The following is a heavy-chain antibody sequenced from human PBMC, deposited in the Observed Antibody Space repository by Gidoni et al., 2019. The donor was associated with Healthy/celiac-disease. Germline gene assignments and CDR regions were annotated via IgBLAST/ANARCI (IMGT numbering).Heavy chain of an antibody. CDR1: GGSFSGYY. J-gene: IGHJ5*02. CDR2: INHSGST. CDR3: ARGIAARPGWFDP. D-gene: IGHD6-6*01. V-gene: IGHV4-34*01. Sequence: QVQLQQWGAGLLKPSETLSLTCAVSGGSFSGYYWSWIRQPPWKGLEWIGEINHSGSTNYNPALKSRVTISVDTSKNQFSLKLSSVTAADTAVYYCARGIAARPGWFDPWGQGTLVTVSS.